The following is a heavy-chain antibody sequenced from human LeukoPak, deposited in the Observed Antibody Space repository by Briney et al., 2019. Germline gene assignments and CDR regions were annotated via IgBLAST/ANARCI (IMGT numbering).Heavy chain of an antibody. CDR1: GFTFDDYA. Sequence: PGRSLRLSCAASGFTFDDYAMHWVRQAPGKGLEWVSGISWNSGSIGYADSVKGRFTISRDNAKNSLYLQMNSLRAEDTALYYCARDGYSGSRAYYYYYYYMDVWGKGTTVTISS. J-gene: IGHJ6*03. D-gene: IGHD1-26*01. V-gene: IGHV3-9*01. CDR3: ARDGYSGSRAYYYYYYYMDV. CDR2: ISWNSGSI.